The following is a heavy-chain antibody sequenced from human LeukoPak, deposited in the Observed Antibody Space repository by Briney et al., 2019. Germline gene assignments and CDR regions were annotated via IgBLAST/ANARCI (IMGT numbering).Heavy chain of an antibody. D-gene: IGHD6-13*01. CDR2: ITSNGGNT. CDR1: GFTFGSYS. V-gene: IGHV3-64D*06. Sequence: PGGSLRLSCSASGFTFGSYSMHWVRQAPGKGLGXXXXITSNGGNTYYADSVKGRFTISRDNSKSTLYLQMSSLTAEDTAVYYCVKTGGSSWTNFDYWGQGTLVTVSS. CDR3: VKTGGSSWTNFDY. J-gene: IGHJ4*02.